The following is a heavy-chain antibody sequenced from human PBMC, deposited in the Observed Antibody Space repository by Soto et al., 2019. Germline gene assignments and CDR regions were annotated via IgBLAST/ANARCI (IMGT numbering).Heavy chain of an antibody. CDR3: ARDGLYYYGLDV. Sequence: QTLSLTCAISGDTVSSNSAAWNWIRQSPSRGLEWLGRTYFRSKWYSDYAVSVKSRITITSDKSKNHFSLHLDSVTPDDTAVYYCARDGLYYYGLDVWGQGTTVTVSS. CDR1: GDTVSSNSAA. J-gene: IGHJ6*02. V-gene: IGHV6-1*01. CDR2: TYFRSKWYS.